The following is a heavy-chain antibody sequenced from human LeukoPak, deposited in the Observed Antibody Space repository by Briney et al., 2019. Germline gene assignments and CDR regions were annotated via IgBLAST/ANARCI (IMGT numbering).Heavy chain of an antibody. CDR3: ARVKRYSSSPAFDY. CDR2: IYHSGST. D-gene: IGHD6-6*01. V-gene: IGHV4-4*02. Sequence: SKTLSLTCAVSGGSISSSNWWSWVRQPPGKGLEWIGEIYHSGSTNYNPSLKSRVTISVDKSKNQFSLKLSSVTAADTAVYYCARVKRYSSSPAFDYWGQGTLVTVSS. J-gene: IGHJ4*02. CDR1: GGSISSSNW.